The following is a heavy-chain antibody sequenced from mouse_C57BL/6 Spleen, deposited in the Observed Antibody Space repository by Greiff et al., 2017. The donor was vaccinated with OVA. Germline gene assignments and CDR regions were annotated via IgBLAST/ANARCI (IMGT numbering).Heavy chain of an antibody. CDR2: ISSGSSTI. Sequence: EVQLVESGGGLVKPGGSLKLSCAASGFTFSDYGMHWVRQAPEKGLEWVAYISSGSSTIYYAATVKGRFTISRDNAKNNLFLQMTSRRAEDTAMYYWAKGKSTVVATRYFDYWGQGTTLTVSS. D-gene: IGHD1-1*01. V-gene: IGHV5-17*01. J-gene: IGHJ2*01. CDR1: GFTFSDYG. CDR3: AKGKSTVVATRYFDY.